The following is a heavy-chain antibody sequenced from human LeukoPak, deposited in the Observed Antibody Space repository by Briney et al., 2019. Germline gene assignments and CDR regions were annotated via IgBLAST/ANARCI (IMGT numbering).Heavy chain of an antibody. Sequence: ASVKVSCKASGYTFTNYDISWVRQAPGQGLEWMGWISAYNGNTNYAQKLQGRVTMTTDTSTSTAYMELRSLRSNDTAVYYCARDLRNPNYYDSSGYYYEQGYWGQGTLVTVSS. CDR2: ISAYNGNT. J-gene: IGHJ4*02. CDR1: GYTFTNYD. V-gene: IGHV1-18*01. D-gene: IGHD3-22*01. CDR3: ARDLRNPNYYDSSGYYYEQGY.